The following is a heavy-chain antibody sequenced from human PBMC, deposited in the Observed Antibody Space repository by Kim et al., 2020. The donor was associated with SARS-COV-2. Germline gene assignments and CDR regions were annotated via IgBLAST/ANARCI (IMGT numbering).Heavy chain of an antibody. D-gene: IGHD2-15*01. Sequence: SFQGQVTISADKSISTAYLQWSSLKASDTAMYYCARLYCSGGSCSHAFDYWGQGTLVTVSS. V-gene: IGHV5-51*01. J-gene: IGHJ4*02. CDR3: ARLYCSGGSCSHAFDY.